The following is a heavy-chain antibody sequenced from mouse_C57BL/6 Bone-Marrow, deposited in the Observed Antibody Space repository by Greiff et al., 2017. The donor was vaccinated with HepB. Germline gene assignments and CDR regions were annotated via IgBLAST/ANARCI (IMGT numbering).Heavy chain of an antibody. CDR3: ARWFGGDY. Sequence: QVQLQKSGAELARPGASVKMSCKASGYTFTSYTMHWVKQRPGQGLEWIGYINPSSGYTKYNQKFKDKDTLTADKSSNTAYIQLRSRTSEDSAVYYCARWFGGDYWGQGTTLTVSS. D-gene: IGHD1-1*02. CDR1: GYTFTSYT. CDR2: INPSSGYT. J-gene: IGHJ2*01. V-gene: IGHV1-4*01.